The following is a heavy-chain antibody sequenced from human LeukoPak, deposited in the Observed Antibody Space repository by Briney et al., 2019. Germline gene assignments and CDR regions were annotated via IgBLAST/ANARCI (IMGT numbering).Heavy chain of an antibody. CDR2: ISSDSRYI. J-gene: IGHJ6*02. Sequence: NPGGSLRLSCAASGFTFSSYAMSWVRQAPGKGLEWVSSISSDSRYIYYADSLKGRFTISRDNAKNSLYLQMNSLRAEDTAVYYCATDYAGNSLWYYYGLGVWGQGTTVTVSS. CDR3: ATDYAGNSLWYYYGLGV. CDR1: GFTFSSYA. D-gene: IGHD4-23*01. V-gene: IGHV3-21*01.